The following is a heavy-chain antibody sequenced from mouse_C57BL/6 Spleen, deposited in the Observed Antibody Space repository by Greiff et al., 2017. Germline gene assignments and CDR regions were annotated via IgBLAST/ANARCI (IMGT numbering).Heavy chain of an antibody. CDR1: GYTFTDYE. CDR2: IDPETGGT. D-gene: IGHD4-1*01. Sequence: QVQLQQSGAELVRPGASVKLSCKASGYTFTDYEMHWVKQTPVHGLEWIGAIDPETGGTAYNQKFKGKAILTADKSSSTAYMELRSLTSEDSAVYYCTRAEADWDYFDYWGQGNTLTVSS. V-gene: IGHV1-15*01. J-gene: IGHJ2*01. CDR3: TRAEADWDYFDY.